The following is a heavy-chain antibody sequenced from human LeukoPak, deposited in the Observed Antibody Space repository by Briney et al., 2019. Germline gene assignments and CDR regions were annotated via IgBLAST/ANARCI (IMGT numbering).Heavy chain of an antibody. D-gene: IGHD6-19*01. CDR1: GYIFSSYW. J-gene: IGHJ5*02. Sequence: GESLKISCKGSGYIFSSYWISWVRQMPGKGLEWMGRIDPTDSYTDHSPSFQGHVTISVDRSISTAYLQWSSLKASDTAMYFCASSRAGTLKVHNWFDPWGQGSLVTVSS. V-gene: IGHV5-10-1*01. CDR3: ASSRAGTLKVHNWFDP. CDR2: IDPTDSYT.